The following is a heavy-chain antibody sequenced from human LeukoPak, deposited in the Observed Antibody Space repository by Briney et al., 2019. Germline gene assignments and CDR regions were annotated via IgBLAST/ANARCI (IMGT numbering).Heavy chain of an antibody. J-gene: IGHJ1*01. CDR1: GFTFYDYA. V-gene: IGHV3-9*01. CDR3: AKAPGWELKRFFQH. D-gene: IGHD1-26*01. Sequence: PGRSLRLSCAASGFTFYDYAMHWVRQAPGKGLEWVSGISWNGGSIGYADSVKGRFTISRDYAKNSLYLQMNSLRAEDTALYYCAKAPGWELKRFFQHWGQGTLVTVSS. CDR2: ISWNGGSI.